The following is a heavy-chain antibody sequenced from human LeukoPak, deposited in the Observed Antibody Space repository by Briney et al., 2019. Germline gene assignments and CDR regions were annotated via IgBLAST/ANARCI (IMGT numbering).Heavy chain of an antibody. CDR1: GYSITSSSW. Sequence: ASDTLSLTCAVSGYSITSSSWWGWIRQPPGKGLEWIGYIYHSGTTYYNPSLQSRVTMSVDTSKNQFSLKLSSVTAVDTAVYYCARKENVYYYFDYWGRGTLVTVSS. CDR3: ARKENVYYYFDY. J-gene: IGHJ4*02. CDR2: IYHSGTT. D-gene: IGHD3-10*01. V-gene: IGHV4-28*01.